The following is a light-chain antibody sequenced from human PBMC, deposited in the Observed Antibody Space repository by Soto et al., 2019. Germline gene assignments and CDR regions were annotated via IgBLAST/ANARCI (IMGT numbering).Light chain of an antibody. Sequence: QSVLTQPRSVSGSPGQSVTISCTGTSSDVGGYKYVSWYQQKPGKAPKLIIYGVSRWPSGVPNRFSGAEAGNKASLTLSGLQAEDDCDYYCCSYAGGPEVFGTGSKVTVL. V-gene: IGLV2-11*01. CDR2: GVS. J-gene: IGLJ1*01. CDR3: CSYAGGPEV. CDR1: SSDVGGYKY.